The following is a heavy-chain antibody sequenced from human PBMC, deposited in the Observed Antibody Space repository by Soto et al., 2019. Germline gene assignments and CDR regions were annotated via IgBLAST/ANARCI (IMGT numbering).Heavy chain of an antibody. V-gene: IGHV1-8*02. CDR3: ARLKQHGGVIVITKVYYFDY. J-gene: IGHJ4*02. D-gene: IGHD3-16*02. CDR2: MNPNSGNT. CDR1: GYTFTSYG. Sequence: GASVKVSCKASGYTFTSYGISWVRQATGQGLEWMGWMNPNSGNTGYAQKFQGRVTMTRNTSISTAYMELSSLRSEDTAVYYCARLKQHGGVIVITKVYYFDYWGQGTLVTVSS.